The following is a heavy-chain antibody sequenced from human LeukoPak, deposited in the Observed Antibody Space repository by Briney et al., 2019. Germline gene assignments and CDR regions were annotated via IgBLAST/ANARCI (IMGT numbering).Heavy chain of an antibody. V-gene: IGHV3-74*01. Sequence: GGSLRLSCAASGFTFSTYWMHWVRHAPGKGLVWVSGINRDGSGTSYADSVKGRFTISRDNAKDTLYLQMNSLRAEDTAVYYCARPSNGVNAFDTWGQGTMVTVSS. CDR2: INRDGSGT. J-gene: IGHJ3*02. D-gene: IGHD2-8*01. CDR3: ARPSNGVNAFDT. CDR1: GFTFSTYW.